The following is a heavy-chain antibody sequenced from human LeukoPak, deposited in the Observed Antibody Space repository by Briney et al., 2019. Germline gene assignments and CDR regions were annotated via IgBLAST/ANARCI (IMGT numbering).Heavy chain of an antibody. CDR2: ISYDGSNK. D-gene: IGHD1-26*01. CDR3: ARARSGSYFNY. Sequence: GRSLRLSCAASGFTFSSYAMHWVRQAPGKGLEWVAVISYDGSNKYYADSVKGRFTISRDNSKSTLYLQMNSLRAEDTAVYYCARARSGSYFNYWGQGTLVTVSS. V-gene: IGHV3-30*01. CDR1: GFTFSSYA. J-gene: IGHJ4*02.